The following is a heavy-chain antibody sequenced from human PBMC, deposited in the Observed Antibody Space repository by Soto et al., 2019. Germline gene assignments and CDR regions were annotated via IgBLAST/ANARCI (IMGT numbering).Heavy chain of an antibody. CDR2: INHSGST. J-gene: IGHJ6*03. CDR3: ARSSSSWDRNYYYYYMDV. CDR1: GGSFSGYY. D-gene: IGHD6-13*01. Sequence: SETLSLTCAVYGGSFSGYYWSWIRQPPGKGLEWIGEINHSGSTNYNPSLKSRVTISVDTSKNQFSLKLSSVTAADTAVYYCARSSSSWDRNYYYYYMDVWGKGTTVTVSS. V-gene: IGHV4-34*01.